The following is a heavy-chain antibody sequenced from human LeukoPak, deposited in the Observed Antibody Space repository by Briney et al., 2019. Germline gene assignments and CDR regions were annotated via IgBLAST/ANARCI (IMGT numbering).Heavy chain of an antibody. CDR2: INPNSGGT. J-gene: IGHJ3*02. Sequence: ASVKVSCKASGYTFTGYYMHWVRQAPGQGLEWMGWINPNSGGTNYAQKFQGRVTMTRDTSIGTAYMELSRLRSDDTAVYYCAREDYDSSGAEDGKDAFDIWGQGTMVTVSS. V-gene: IGHV1-2*02. CDR3: AREDYDSSGAEDGKDAFDI. D-gene: IGHD3-22*01. CDR1: GYTFTGYY.